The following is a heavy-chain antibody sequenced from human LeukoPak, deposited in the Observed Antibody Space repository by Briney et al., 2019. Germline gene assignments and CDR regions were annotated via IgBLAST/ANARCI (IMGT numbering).Heavy chain of an antibody. CDR1: GFTVSSNY. J-gene: IGHJ4*02. CDR2: IYSGGST. CDR3: ARAFTKWELPDY. D-gene: IGHD1-26*01. V-gene: IGHV3-53*01. Sequence: PGGSLRLSRAASGFTVSSNYMSWVRQAPGKGLEWVSVIYSGGSTYYADSVKGRFTISRDNSKNTLYLQMNSLRAEDTAVYYCARAFTKWELPDYWGQGTLVTVSS.